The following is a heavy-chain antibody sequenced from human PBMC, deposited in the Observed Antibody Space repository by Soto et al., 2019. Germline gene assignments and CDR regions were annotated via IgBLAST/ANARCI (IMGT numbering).Heavy chain of an antibody. J-gene: IGHJ4*02. CDR3: GTVFEH. CDR2: VDSDGRGT. V-gene: IGHV3-74*01. Sequence: EVQLVESGGGSVQPGGSLRLSCVASGITSTNYWMHWVRQVPGKGLVWVARVDSDGRGTSYADFVKGRFTISRDNAKNTLYLQRNSLRVEDTTMYYCGTVFEHWGQGIPVTVSS. CDR1: GITSTNYW.